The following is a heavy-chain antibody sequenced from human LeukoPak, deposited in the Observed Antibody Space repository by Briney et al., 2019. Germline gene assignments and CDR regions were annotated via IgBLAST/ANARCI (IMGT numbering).Heavy chain of an antibody. J-gene: IGHJ4*02. V-gene: IGHV3-66*01. CDR1: GFTVSSNY. Sequence: RGSLRLSCAASGFTVSSNYMSWVRQAPGKGLEWVSVIYSGGSTYYADSVKGRFTISRDNSKNTLYLQMNSLRAEDTAVYYCARAEPLDYGDYGSLDYWGQGTLVTVSS. CDR3: ARAEPLDYGDYGSLDY. D-gene: IGHD4-17*01. CDR2: IYSGGST.